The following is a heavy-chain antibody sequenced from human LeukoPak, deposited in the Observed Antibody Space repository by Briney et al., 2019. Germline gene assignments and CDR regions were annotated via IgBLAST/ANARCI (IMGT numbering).Heavy chain of an antibody. CDR2: ISWNSGRI. D-gene: IGHD4/OR15-4a*01. CDR3: AKDRGDYGDPSDGFDY. V-gene: IGHV3-9*01. Sequence: GRSLRLSCAASGFTFDDYAIHWVRQAPEKGLEWVSGISWNSGRIGYADSVKGRFIISRDNAKNSLYLQMNSLRIEDTALYYCAKDRGDYGDPSDGFDYWGQGTTVTVSS. J-gene: IGHJ3*01. CDR1: GFTFDDYA.